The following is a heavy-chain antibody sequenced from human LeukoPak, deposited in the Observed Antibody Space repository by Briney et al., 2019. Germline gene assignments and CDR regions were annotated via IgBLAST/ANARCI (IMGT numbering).Heavy chain of an antibody. J-gene: IGHJ4*02. D-gene: IGHD5-18*01. V-gene: IGHV4-59*08. CDR1: GGSISSYY. CDR2: IYHSGST. Sequence: SETLSLTCTVSGGSISSYYWSWIRQPPGKGLEWIGSIYHSGSTYYNPSLKSRVTISVDTSKNQFSLKLSSVTAADTAVYYCASSVSGGYSYGPYYFDYWGQGTLVTVSS. CDR3: ASSVSGGYSYGPYYFDY.